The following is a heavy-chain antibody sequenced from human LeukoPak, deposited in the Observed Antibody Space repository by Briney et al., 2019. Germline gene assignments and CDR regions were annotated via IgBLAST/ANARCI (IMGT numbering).Heavy chain of an antibody. CDR2: ISAYNGNT. CDR1: GYTFTSYG. V-gene: IGHV1-18*04. CDR3: ARDTEIAAAAPRWFDP. J-gene: IGHJ5*02. D-gene: IGHD6-13*01. Sequence: GASMKVSCKASGYTFTSYGISWVRQAPGQGLEWMGWISAYNGNTNYAQKLQGRVTMTTDTSTSTAYMELRSLRSDDTAVYYCARDTEIAAAAPRWFDPWGQGTLVTVSS.